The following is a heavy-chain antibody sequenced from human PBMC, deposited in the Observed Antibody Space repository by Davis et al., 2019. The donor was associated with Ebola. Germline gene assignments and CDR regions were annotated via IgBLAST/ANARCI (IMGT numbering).Heavy chain of an antibody. V-gene: IGHV3-21*01. CDR1: GFTFSSNS. J-gene: IGHJ4*02. D-gene: IGHD3-22*01. Sequence: GESLKISCAASGFTFSSNSMNWVRQAPGKGLEWVSFISSSSNYIYYADSVKGRFTVSRDNAKNSLYLQMNSLRAEDTAVYYCANDFDRVRTWGQGTLVTVSS. CDR2: ISSSSNYI. CDR3: ANDFDRVRT.